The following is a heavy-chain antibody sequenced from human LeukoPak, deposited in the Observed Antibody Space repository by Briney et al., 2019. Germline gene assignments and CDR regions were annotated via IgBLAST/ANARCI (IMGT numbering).Heavy chain of an antibody. J-gene: IGHJ6*03. CDR2: ISAYNGNT. CDR1: GYTFTRYG. Sequence: ASVKVSCKASGYTFTRYGISWVRQAPGQGLEWMGWISAYNGNTSYAQKLQGRVTMTTDTSTSTAYMELRSLRSDDTAVYYCARGTYYYGSGSYGYYYMDVWGKGTTVTVSS. D-gene: IGHD3-10*01. V-gene: IGHV1-18*01. CDR3: ARGTYYYGSGSYGYYYMDV.